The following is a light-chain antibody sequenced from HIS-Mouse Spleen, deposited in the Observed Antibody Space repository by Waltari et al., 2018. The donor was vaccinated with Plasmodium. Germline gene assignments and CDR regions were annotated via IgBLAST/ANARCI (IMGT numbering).Light chain of an antibody. V-gene: IGKV1-33*01. CDR1: QDISNY. CDR2: DAS. Sequence: DIQMTQSPSSLSASVGDRVTITCQASQDISNYLNWYQQKPGKAPKLLIYDASNLETGGPSRFSRSGSGTDVTFSISSLQPEDIATYYCQQYDNLLLFTFGPGTKVDIK. J-gene: IGKJ3*01. CDR3: QQYDNLLLFT.